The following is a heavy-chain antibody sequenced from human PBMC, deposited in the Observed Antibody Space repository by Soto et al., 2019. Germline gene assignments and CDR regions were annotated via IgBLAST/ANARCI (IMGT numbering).Heavy chain of an antibody. CDR1: GYIFTTCT. V-gene: IGHV1-3*01. J-gene: IGHJ5*02. CDR3: ARGKSYYDSSGYSS. Sequence: QVQLVQSGAEVKKPGASVKVSCKASGYIFTTCTMHWVRQAPGQRLEWMGWINAGNGNTRYSQKFQDRVTITRDTSASTTYMELSSLTSEDTTMYYCARGKSYYDSSGYSSWGQGTLVTVSS. D-gene: IGHD3-22*01. CDR2: INAGNGNT.